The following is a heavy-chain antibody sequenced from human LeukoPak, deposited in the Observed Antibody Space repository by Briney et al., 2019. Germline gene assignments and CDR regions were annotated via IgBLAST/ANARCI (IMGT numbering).Heavy chain of an antibody. CDR3: ARSVPPWLGDH. V-gene: IGHV5-51*01. J-gene: IGHJ5*02. Sequence: GESLQISCKGSGYSFTNYWIGWVRPMPGKGLAWMGIIYPSDSDIRYSPSFQGQVTISADKSISTAYLQWRSLRSSDTAIYYCARSVPPWLGDHWGQGTLVTVSS. CDR1: GYSFTNYW. CDR2: IYPSDSDI. D-gene: IGHD5-18*01.